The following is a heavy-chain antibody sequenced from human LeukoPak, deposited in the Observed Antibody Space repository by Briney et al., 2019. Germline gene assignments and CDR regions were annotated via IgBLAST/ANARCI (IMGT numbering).Heavy chain of an antibody. CDR3: ARTTYYYDSSGYYTGSHYFDY. J-gene: IGHJ4*02. CDR2: IYYSGST. D-gene: IGHD3-22*01. Sequence: KPSETLSLTCAVSGGSISSNSYYWGWIRQPPGKGLEWIGSIYYSGSTYYNPSLKSRVTISVDTSKNQFSLKLSSVTAADTAVYYCARTTYYYDSSGYYTGSHYFDYWGQGTLVTVSS. CDR1: GGSISSNSYY. V-gene: IGHV4-39*07.